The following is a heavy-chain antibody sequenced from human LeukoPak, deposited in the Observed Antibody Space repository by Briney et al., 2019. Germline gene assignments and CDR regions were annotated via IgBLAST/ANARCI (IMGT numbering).Heavy chain of an antibody. D-gene: IGHD3-22*01. V-gene: IGHV3-48*04. CDR3: ARGSGYYDSSGYYNDY. J-gene: IGHJ4*02. CDR2: ISSSSSTI. Sequence: GGSLRLSCAASGFTFSSYSMNWVRQAPGKGLEWVSYISSSSSTIYYADSVKGRFTISRDNAKNSLYLQMNSLRAEDTAVYYCARGSGYYDSSGYYNDYWGQGTLGTVSS. CDR1: GFTFSSYS.